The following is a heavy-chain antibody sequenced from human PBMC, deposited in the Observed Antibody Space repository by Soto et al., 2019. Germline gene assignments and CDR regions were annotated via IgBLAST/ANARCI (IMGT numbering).Heavy chain of an antibody. D-gene: IGHD5-12*01. Sequence: SVKVSCKASGGTFSSYAISWVRQAPGQGLEWMGGIIPIFGTANYAQKFQGRVTITADESTSTAYMELSSLRSEDTAVYYCARSRDGYNNFDYWGQGTLVTVSS. V-gene: IGHV1-69*13. CDR1: GGTFSSYA. CDR2: IIPIFGTA. J-gene: IGHJ4*02. CDR3: ARSRDGYNNFDY.